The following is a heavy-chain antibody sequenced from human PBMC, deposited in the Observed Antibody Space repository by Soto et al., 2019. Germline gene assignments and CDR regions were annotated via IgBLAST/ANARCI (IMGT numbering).Heavy chain of an antibody. CDR1: GGTLSIDG. Sequence: GTTVKVTCKASGGTLSIDGFSWVRQAPGQGPEWIGGIIPILTTPNYTQKFQGRVTIVADDSTTTVYRELSSLKFEDTAVYYCATSVGIAPTGEDGMDVWGQGTSVTVSS. CDR2: IIPILTTP. J-gene: IGHJ6*02. D-gene: IGHD2-8*02. V-gene: IGHV1-69*13. CDR3: ATSVGIAPTGEDGMDV.